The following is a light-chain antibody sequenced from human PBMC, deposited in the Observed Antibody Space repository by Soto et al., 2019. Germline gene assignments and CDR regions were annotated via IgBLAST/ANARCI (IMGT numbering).Light chain of an antibody. Sequence: TQITQSPLSVSASVGEKIIITCRASRDVGSDVSWYQQKPGQAPKLVIYAASNLYTGVPSRFSGRRSGTEFTLTISSLQPEDFASYYCLQDYGDSWTFGQGTKVDIK. J-gene: IGKJ1*01. CDR1: RDVGSD. CDR3: LQDYGDSWT. CDR2: AAS. V-gene: IGKV1-6*01.